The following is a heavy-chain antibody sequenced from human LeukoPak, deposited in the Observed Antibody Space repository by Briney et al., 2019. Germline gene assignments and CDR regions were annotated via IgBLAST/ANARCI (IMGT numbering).Heavy chain of an antibody. CDR2: ISGHNGNT. J-gene: IGHJ4*02. Sequence: ASVKVSCKASGYTFTMYGVSWVRQAPGQGLEWMGWISGHNGNTNYAQKLQGRVTLTTETSTSTAYMELRRLRVDETGLYYRGRAGATVTTHFDYWGQGTLVTVSS. V-gene: IGHV1-18*01. D-gene: IGHD4-17*01. CDR1: GYTFTMYG. CDR3: GRAGATVTTHFDY.